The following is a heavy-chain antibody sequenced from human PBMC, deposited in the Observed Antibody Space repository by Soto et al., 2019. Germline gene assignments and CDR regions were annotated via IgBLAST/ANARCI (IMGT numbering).Heavy chain of an antibody. V-gene: IGHV3-7*03. CDR3: ASDRFRGTYYLRGVTYFFEE. Sequence: GGSLRLSCVTYGLTFTDYWMSWVRQAPGKGLEWVANIKQDESEKNYLDSAKGRFTISRDNAKNSLYLQMNSLRAEDTAVYYCASDRFRGTYYLRGVTYFFEEWGQGAPVTVSS. D-gene: IGHD1-26*01. CDR1: GLTFTDYW. J-gene: IGHJ4*02. CDR2: IKQDESEK.